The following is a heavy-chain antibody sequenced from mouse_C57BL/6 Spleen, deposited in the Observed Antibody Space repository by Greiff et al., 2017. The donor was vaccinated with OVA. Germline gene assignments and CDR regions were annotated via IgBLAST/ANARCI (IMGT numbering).Heavy chain of an antibody. CDR3: TREGDGYYWFAY. D-gene: IGHD2-3*01. CDR2: ISSGGDYI. CDR1: GFTFSSYA. V-gene: IGHV5-9-1*02. J-gene: IGHJ3*01. Sequence: DVHLVESGEGLVKPGGSLKLSCAASGFTFSSYAMSWVRQTPEKRLEWVAYISSGGDYIYYADTVKGRFTISRDNARNTLYLQMSSLKSEDTAMYYCTREGDGYYWFAYWGQGTLVTVSA.